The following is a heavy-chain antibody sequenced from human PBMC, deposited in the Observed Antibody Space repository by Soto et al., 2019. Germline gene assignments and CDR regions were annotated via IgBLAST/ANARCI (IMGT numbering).Heavy chain of an antibody. V-gene: IGHV3-11*04. CDR3: ARAIRGYGTYGGY. D-gene: IGHD5-12*01. Sequence: QVQLVESGGDLVKPGGSLRLSCAASGFTFSDYYMSWIRQTPGKGLEWLSSITQSGHAAEYADSVRGRFTISRDNKKNSLYLQMNSLRVDDTGVYYCARAIRGYGTYGGYLGQGTLVTVSS. CDR1: GFTFSDYY. CDR2: ITQSGHAA. J-gene: IGHJ4*02.